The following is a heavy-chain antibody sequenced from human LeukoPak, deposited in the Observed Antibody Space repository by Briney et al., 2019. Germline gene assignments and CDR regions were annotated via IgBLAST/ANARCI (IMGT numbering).Heavy chain of an antibody. D-gene: IGHD6-13*01. Sequence: SETLSLTCTVCGGSISSYYWSWIRQPPGKGLEWIGYIYYSGSTNYNPSLKSRVTISVDTSKNQFSLKLSSVTAADTAVYYCARTIAAAGTVFDYWGQGTLVTVSS. J-gene: IGHJ4*02. CDR1: GGSISSYY. CDR2: IYYSGST. CDR3: ARTIAAAGTVFDY. V-gene: IGHV4-59*01.